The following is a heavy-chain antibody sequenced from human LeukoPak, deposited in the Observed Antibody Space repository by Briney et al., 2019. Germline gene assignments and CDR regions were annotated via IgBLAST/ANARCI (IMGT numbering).Heavy chain of an antibody. J-gene: IGHJ4*02. CDR3: AKTLDDILTGYYYYFDY. V-gene: IGHV3-30*02. CDR1: GFTFSSYG. D-gene: IGHD3-9*01. CDR2: IRYDGSNK. Sequence: GGSLRLSCAASGFTFSSYGMHWVRQAPGKGLEWVAFIRYDGSNKYYADSVKGRFTISRDNSKNTLYLQMNSLRAEDTAVYYCAKTLDDILTGYYYYFDYWGQGTLVTVSS.